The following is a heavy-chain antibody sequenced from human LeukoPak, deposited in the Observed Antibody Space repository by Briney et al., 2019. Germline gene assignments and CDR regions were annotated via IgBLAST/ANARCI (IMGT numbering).Heavy chain of an antibody. Sequence: ASVKVSCQASGGTFRRYPISGVGQAPGKGLDGMGGIIPIFGKSNYAQKFQGRVTITADESTSTAYMELSSLRSEDTAVYYCASSTPGAHCSSTSCLTPRIDYWGQGTLVSVSS. CDR2: IIPIFGKS. J-gene: IGHJ4*02. CDR3: ASSTPGAHCSSTSCLTPRIDY. D-gene: IGHD2-2*01. V-gene: IGHV1-69*01. CDR1: GGTFRRYP.